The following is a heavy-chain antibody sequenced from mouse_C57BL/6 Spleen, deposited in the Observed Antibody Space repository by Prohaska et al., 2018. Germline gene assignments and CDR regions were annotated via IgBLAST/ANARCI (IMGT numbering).Heavy chain of an antibody. Sequence: QVQLQQSGAELVRPGASVTLSCKASGYTFTDYEMHWVKTTPVHGLEWIGAIDPETGGTAYNQKFKGKSILTADKSASTAYMELRSLKSEDSAVYYCTRSNCYGRSPSYFDVWGTGTTVTVSS. J-gene: IGHJ1*03. V-gene: IGHV1-15*01. CDR3: TRSNCYGRSPSYFDV. D-gene: IGHD1-1*01. CDR1: GYTFTDYE. CDR2: IDPETGGT.